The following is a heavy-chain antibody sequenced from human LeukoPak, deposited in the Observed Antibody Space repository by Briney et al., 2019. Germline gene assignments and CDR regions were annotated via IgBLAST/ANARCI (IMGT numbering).Heavy chain of an antibody. Sequence: SETLSLTCAVYGGSFSGYYWSWIRQPPGKGLEWIGEINHSGSTNYNPSLKSRVTISVDTSKNQFSVKLSSVTAADTAVYYCARSTYYDYVWGSYRSIPLDYWGQGTLVTVSS. CDR1: GGSFSGYY. D-gene: IGHD3-16*02. V-gene: IGHV4-34*01. CDR3: ARSTYYDYVWGSYRSIPLDY. CDR2: INHSGST. J-gene: IGHJ4*02.